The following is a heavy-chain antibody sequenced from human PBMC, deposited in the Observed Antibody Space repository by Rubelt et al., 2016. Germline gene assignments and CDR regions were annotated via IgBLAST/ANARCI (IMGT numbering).Heavy chain of an antibody. V-gene: IGHV1-3*01. CDR1: GYTFTSYA. Sequence: QVQLVQSGAEVKKPGASVKVSCKASGYTFTSYAMHWVRQAPGQRLEWMGWINAGNGNPKYSQKFQGRVTIPRDTSASKAYMELSSLRSEDTAVYYCARGLGLGYSSSWFNWFDPWGQGTLVTVSS. D-gene: IGHD6-13*01. CDR3: ARGLGLGYSSSWFNWFDP. CDR2: INAGNGNP. J-gene: IGHJ5*02.